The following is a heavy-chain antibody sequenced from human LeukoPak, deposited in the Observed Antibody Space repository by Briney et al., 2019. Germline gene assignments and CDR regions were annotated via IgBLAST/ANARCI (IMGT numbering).Heavy chain of an antibody. D-gene: IGHD5/OR15-5a*01. CDR1: GFTVSSNY. V-gene: IGHV3-66*01. CDR3: ARADLSSWFDP. CDR2: IYSGGST. Sequence: PGGSLRLSCAASGFTVSSNYMSWVRQAPGKGLEWVSVIYSGGSTYYADSVKGRFTISRDNSKNTLYLQMNSLRAEDTAVYYCARADLSSWFDPWGQGTLVTVSS. J-gene: IGHJ5*02.